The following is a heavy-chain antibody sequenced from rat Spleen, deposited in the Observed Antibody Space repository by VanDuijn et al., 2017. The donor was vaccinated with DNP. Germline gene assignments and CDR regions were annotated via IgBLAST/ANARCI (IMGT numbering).Heavy chain of an antibody. V-gene: IGHV5-22*01. Sequence: EVQLVESGGGLVQPGRSLKLFCAASGFTFSDYYMAWFRQAPRKGLEWVAYIRYDGGYTKYGDSVKGRFTISRDNAKNTLYLQMNSLRSEDMATYYCVRWNSGHFDYWGQGVMVTVSS. CDR2: IRYDGGYT. D-gene: IGHD4-3*01. J-gene: IGHJ2*01. CDR3: VRWNSGHFDY. CDR1: GFTFSDYY.